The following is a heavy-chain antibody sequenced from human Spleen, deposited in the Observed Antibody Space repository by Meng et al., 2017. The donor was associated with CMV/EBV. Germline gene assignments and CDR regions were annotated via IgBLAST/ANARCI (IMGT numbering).Heavy chain of an antibody. CDR1: SDSISSGGYY. V-gene: IGHV4-31*03. D-gene: IGHD4-17*01. J-gene: IGHJ4*02. Sequence: CTVSSDSISSGGYYWTWVRQHPGKGLEWIGYIYYSGSTYYNPSLKSRVTMSLDTSNNQFSLNLSSPTAADTAVYYCARASGSTVTFDYWGQGTLVTVSS. CDR2: IYYSGST. CDR3: ARASGSTVTFDY.